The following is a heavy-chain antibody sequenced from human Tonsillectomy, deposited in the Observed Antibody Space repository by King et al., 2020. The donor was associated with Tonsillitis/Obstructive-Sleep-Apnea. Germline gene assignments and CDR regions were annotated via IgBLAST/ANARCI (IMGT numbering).Heavy chain of an antibody. Sequence: VQLVESGAEVKKPGASVKVSCKASGYTFTSYDINWVRQATGQGLEWMGWMNPNSGNTGYAQKFQGRVTMTRNTSISTAYMELSSLRSEDTAVYYCARVPYYDFWSGPDAFDIWGQGTMVTVSS. CDR2: MNPNSGNT. V-gene: IGHV1-8*01. D-gene: IGHD3-3*01. CDR1: GYTFTSYD. J-gene: IGHJ3*02. CDR3: ARVPYYDFWSGPDAFDI.